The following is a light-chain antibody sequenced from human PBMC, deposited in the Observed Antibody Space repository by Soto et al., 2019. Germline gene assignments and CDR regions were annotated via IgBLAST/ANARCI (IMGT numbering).Light chain of an antibody. V-gene: IGKV2-28*01. CDR1: DSLLHTNGRNY. CDR3: MQALQTPQFT. Sequence: TQSPLSLSVSPGEPASTSCRSSDSLLHTNGRNYLDWYVQKPGQSPQLLIYLGSQRASGVPDRFSGSGSDRDFTLKISRVEAEDVGIYYCMQALQTPQFTFGPGTKVEIK. J-gene: IGKJ3*01. CDR2: LGS.